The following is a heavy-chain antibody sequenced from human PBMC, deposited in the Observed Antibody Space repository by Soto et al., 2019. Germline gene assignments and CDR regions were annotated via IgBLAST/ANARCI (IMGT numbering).Heavy chain of an antibody. J-gene: IGHJ6*02. Sequence: SVKVSCKASGGTFSSYAISWVRQAPGQGLEWMGGIIPIFGTANYAQKFQGRVTITADKSTSTAYMELSSLRSEDTAVYYCARVGDYSKTHYYSGMDVSGQGNTVIVS. CDR2: IIPIFGTA. CDR3: ARVGDYSKTHYYSGMDV. D-gene: IGHD4-4*01. V-gene: IGHV1-69*06. CDR1: GGTFSSYA.